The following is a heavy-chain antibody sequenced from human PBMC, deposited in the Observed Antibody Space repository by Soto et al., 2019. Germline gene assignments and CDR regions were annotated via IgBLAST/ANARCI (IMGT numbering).Heavy chain of an antibody. CDR2: IKQDGSEK. Sequence: ESGGGLVQPGGSLRLSCAASGFTFSSYWMSWVRQAPGKGLEWVANIKQDGSEKYYVDSVKGRFTISRDNAKNSLYLQMNSLRAEDTAVYYCAREKEVYYDSSGYYYYHGMDVWGQGTTVTVSS. CDR3: AREKEVYYDSSGYYYYHGMDV. D-gene: IGHD3-22*01. V-gene: IGHV3-7*05. J-gene: IGHJ6*02. CDR1: GFTFSSYW.